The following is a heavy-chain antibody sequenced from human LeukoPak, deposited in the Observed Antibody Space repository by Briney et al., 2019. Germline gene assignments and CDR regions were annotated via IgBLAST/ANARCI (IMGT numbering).Heavy chain of an antibody. J-gene: IGHJ4*02. CDR2: ISYDGSNK. V-gene: IGHV3-30-3*01. CDR1: GFTLSDHY. Sequence: GGSLRLSCAASGFTLSDHYMDWVRQAPGKGLEWVAVISYDGSNKYYADSVKGRFTISRDNSKNTLYLQMNSLRAEDTAVYYCARDQQQLVYFDYWGQGTLVTVSS. D-gene: IGHD6-13*01. CDR3: ARDQQQLVYFDY.